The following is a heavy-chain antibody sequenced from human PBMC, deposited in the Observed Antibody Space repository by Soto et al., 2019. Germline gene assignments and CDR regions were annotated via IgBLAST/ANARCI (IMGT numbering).Heavy chain of an antibody. V-gene: IGHV4-4*02. CDR1: GDSTSSSFW. D-gene: IGHD4-17*01. J-gene: IGHJ4*02. CDR3: ARYDFGTFDY. CDR2: IYHTEST. Sequence: ASETLSLTCAVSGDSTSSSFWWSWVRQPPGKGLEWIGEIYHTESTVYNPSLKSRVTISVDKSKNQFSLNLDSVTAADTAVYYCARYDFGTFDYWGRGILVTVSS.